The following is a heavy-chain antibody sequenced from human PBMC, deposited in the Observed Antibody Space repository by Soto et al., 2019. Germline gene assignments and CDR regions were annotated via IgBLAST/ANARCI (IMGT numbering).Heavy chain of an antibody. D-gene: IGHD3-16*01. Sequence: QVQLHESGPGLVKPSGTLSLTCAVSNGSISSSNWWSWVRQPPGKGLEWIGEIYHSGSTNYNPSLKSRVTISVDKSKNQFSLKLSSVTAADTAVYYCASAGDQNSDYFDYWGQGTLVTVSS. CDR3: ASAGDQNSDYFDY. CDR1: NGSISSSNW. V-gene: IGHV4-4*02. J-gene: IGHJ4*02. CDR2: IYHSGST.